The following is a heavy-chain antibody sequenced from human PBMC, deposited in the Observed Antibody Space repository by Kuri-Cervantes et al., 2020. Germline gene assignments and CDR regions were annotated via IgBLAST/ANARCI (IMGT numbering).Heavy chain of an antibody. D-gene: IGHD2-2*01. CDR1: GFTFEHYA. V-gene: IGHV3-23*01. CDR2: ISGSGGIT. CDR3: ARILGVPAAPNWFGP. J-gene: IGHJ5*02. Sequence: GESLKISCAASGFTFEHYAMSWVRQAPGKGLEWVSSISGSGGITNFADSVKGRFTISRDNSKNTLYMEMNSLRAEDTAVYYCARILGVPAAPNWFGPWGQGTLVTVSS.